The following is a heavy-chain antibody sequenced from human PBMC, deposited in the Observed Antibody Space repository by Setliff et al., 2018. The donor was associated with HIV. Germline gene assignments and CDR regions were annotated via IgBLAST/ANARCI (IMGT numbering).Heavy chain of an antibody. J-gene: IGHJ4*02. CDR2: MNPDSGNT. V-gene: IGHV1-8*02. Sequence: GASVKVSCKASGYTFPSYDINWVRQATGQGLEWMGWMNPDSGNTGYAQEFQGRVTMTRNTSISTAYMELSSLRSDDTAVYYCARGGGSDAFDYWGQGTLVTVSS. CDR1: GYTFPSYD. CDR3: ARGGGSDAFDY. D-gene: IGHD2-15*01.